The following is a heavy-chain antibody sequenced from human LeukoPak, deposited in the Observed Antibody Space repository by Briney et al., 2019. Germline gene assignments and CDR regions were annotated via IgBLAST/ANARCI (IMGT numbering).Heavy chain of an antibody. CDR1: GYSISSGYY. CDR3: ARSDYHSGSNPFDY. CDR2: IYHSGST. Sequence: PSETLSLTCTDSGYSISSGYYWGWIRQPPGKGLEWIGSIYHSGSTYYNPSLKSRVTISLDTSKNQFSLRLNSVTAADTAVYYCARSDYHSGSNPFDYWGQGTLVTVSS. D-gene: IGHD1-26*01. J-gene: IGHJ4*02. V-gene: IGHV4-38-2*02.